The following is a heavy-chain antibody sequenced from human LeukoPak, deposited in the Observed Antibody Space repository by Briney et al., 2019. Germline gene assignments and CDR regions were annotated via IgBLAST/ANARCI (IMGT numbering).Heavy chain of an antibody. V-gene: IGHV1-3*03. Sequence: ASVKVSCKASGYTFTSYAMHWVRQAPGQRLEWMGWINAGNGNTKYSQEFQGRVTITRDTSASTAYMELSSLRSEDMAVYYCARGHDILTGYYTVFDYWGQGTLVTVSS. D-gene: IGHD3-9*01. CDR1: GYTFTSYA. CDR3: ARGHDILTGYYTVFDY. J-gene: IGHJ4*02. CDR2: INAGNGNT.